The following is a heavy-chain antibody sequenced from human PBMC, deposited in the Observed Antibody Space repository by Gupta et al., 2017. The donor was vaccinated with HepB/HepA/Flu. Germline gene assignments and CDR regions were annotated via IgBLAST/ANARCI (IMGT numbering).Heavy chain of an antibody. CDR1: GGSFSGYY. V-gene: IGHV4-34*01. CDR3: ARVAGMTTVTTFPSSSHYFDY. J-gene: IGHJ4*02. Sequence: QVQLQQWGAGLLKPSETLSLTCAVYGGSFSGYYWSWIRQPPGKGLEWIGEINHSGSTNYKPSLKSRVTISVDTSKNQFSLKLSSVTAADTAVYYCARVAGMTTVTTFPSSSHYFDYWGQGTLVTVSS. D-gene: IGHD4-17*01. CDR2: INHSGST.